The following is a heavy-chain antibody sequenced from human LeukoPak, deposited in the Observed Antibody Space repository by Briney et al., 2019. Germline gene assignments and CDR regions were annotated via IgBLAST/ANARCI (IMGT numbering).Heavy chain of an antibody. CDR3: ASYGSGSYRFDP. D-gene: IGHD3-10*01. CDR1: GGSISSGNDY. J-gene: IGHJ5*02. Sequence: AETLCLTCTVSGGSISSGNDYWSWIRQHPGKGLEWIGYIHHSGSTYYNPSLKSRVIISVDTSKNQFSLKLNSVTAADTAVYYCASYGSGSYRFDPWGQGTLVTVSS. V-gene: IGHV4-31*03. CDR2: IHHSGST.